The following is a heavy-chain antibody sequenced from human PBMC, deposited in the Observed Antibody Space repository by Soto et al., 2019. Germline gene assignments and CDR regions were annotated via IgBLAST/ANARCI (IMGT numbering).Heavy chain of an antibody. V-gene: IGHV4-34*01. J-gene: IGHJ6*02. CDR2: INHSGST. Sequence: QVQLQQWGAGLLKPSETLSLTCAVYGGSFSGHYWSWIRQPPGKGLEWIGEINHSGSTNYNPSLKSRVTISVDTSKNQFSLKLSSVTAADTAVYYCARGPMIVVVITNRASDGMDVWGQGTTVTVSS. CDR3: ARGPMIVVVITNRASDGMDV. CDR1: GGSFSGHY. D-gene: IGHD3-22*01.